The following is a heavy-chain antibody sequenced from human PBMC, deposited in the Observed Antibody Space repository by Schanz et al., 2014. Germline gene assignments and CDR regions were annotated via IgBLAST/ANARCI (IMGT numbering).Heavy chain of an antibody. Sequence: EAQLVESGGGLVKPGGSLRLSCGVSGFTASSHSMNWVRQAPGKGLERISSITYNGGTIYYADSVKGRFTISRDNAKTAVCLQMNSLRAEDTAVYYCRRDSFCAFDYWGQGTLVTVSS. J-gene: IGHJ4*02. D-gene: IGHD3-3*01. CDR2: ITYNGGTI. CDR3: RRDSFCAFDY. CDR1: GFTASSHS. V-gene: IGHV3-48*01.